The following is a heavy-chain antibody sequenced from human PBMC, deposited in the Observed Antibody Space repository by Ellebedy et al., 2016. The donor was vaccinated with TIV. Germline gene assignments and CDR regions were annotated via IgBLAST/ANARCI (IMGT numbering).Heavy chain of an antibody. V-gene: IGHV3-74*01. CDR2: INSDGTYT. Sequence: GESLKISCAASGFTFNDYWMHWVRQAPGTGLVWVSRINSDGTYTSHADSVKGRFSISRDNAKNTLFLQMDSLRVEDQALYYCVRDARTHGFDVWGQGTAVTVSS. CDR3: VRDARTHGFDV. CDR1: GFTFNDYW. J-gene: IGHJ3*01.